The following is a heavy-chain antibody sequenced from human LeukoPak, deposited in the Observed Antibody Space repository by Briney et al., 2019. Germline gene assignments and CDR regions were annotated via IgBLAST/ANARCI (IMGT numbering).Heavy chain of an antibody. CDR1: GFTLSDYY. CDR3: ARDRGIAGTTGYYYMDV. V-gene: IGHV3-11*04. J-gene: IGHJ6*03. CDR2: IGSTI. Sequence: GGSLRLSCVASGFTLSDYYMGWIRQAPGKGLEWVSYIGSTIYYADSVKGRFTISRDNAKNSLYLQMNSLRAEDTAVYYCARDRGIAGTTGYYYMDVWGKGTTVTVSS. D-gene: IGHD1-14*01.